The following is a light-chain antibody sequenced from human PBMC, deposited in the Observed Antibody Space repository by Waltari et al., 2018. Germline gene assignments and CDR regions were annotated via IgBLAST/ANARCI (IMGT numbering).Light chain of an antibody. CDR1: PSVRIY. V-gene: IGKV3-20*01. Sequence: EIVLTQSPGTVSSSPGDRATLSCRASPSVRIYLAWYQQKPGQAPRLLIYHASTRATGIPDRFSASGSGTDFSLTISRLEPEDFAMYYCQQYVESPATFGQGTKVEIK. CDR2: HAS. J-gene: IGKJ1*01. CDR3: QQYVESPAT.